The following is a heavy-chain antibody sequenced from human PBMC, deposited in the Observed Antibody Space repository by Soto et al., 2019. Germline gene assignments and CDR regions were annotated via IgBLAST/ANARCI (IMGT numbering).Heavy chain of an antibody. Sequence: SGPTLVNPTQTLTLTCTFSGFSLSTSGMCVSWIRQPPGKALEWLARIDWDDDKYYSTSLKTRLTISMDTSKNQVVLTMTNMDPVDTATYYCARTRIVGATNGYFQHWGQGTLVTVSS. D-gene: IGHD1-26*01. CDR1: GFSLSTSGMC. CDR2: IDWDDDK. J-gene: IGHJ1*01. V-gene: IGHV2-70*11. CDR3: ARTRIVGATNGYFQH.